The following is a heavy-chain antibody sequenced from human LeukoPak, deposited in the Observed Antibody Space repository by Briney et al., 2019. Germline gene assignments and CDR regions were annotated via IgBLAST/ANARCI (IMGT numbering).Heavy chain of an antibody. D-gene: IGHD1-1*01. J-gene: IGHJ6*03. CDR2: ISSSSSYI. Sequence: PGGSLRLSYAASGFTFSSYSMNWVRQAPGKGLEWVSSISSSSSYIYYADSVKGRFTISRDNAKNSLYLQMNSLRAEDTAVYYCARYRTGPTSYYYYYYMDVWGKGTTVTISS. CDR1: GFTFSSYS. CDR3: ARYRTGPTSYYYYYYMDV. V-gene: IGHV3-21*04.